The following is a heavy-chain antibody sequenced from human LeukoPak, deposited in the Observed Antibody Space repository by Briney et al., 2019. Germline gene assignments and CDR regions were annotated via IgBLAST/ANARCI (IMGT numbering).Heavy chain of an antibody. V-gene: IGHV3-7*01. CDR1: GFTFSNYG. CDR3: ARDLDSSGYYFGNAFDI. CDR2: IKQDGSEK. Sequence: GGSLRLSCAASGFTFSNYGMSWVRQAPGKGLEWVANIKQDGSEKYYVDSVKGRFTISRDNAKNSLYLQMNSLRAEDTAVYYCARDLDSSGYYFGNAFDIWGQGTMVTVSS. J-gene: IGHJ3*02. D-gene: IGHD3-22*01.